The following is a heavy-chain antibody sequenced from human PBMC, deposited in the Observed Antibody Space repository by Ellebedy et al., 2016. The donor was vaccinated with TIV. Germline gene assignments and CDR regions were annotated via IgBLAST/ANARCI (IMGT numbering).Heavy chain of an antibody. Sequence: GESLKISXAASGFTFSDYYMSWIRQVPGKGLEWVSYISSSGSTIYDADSVRGRFTISRDNAKNSLYLQMNSLRDEDTAVYYCARRGNYLGDAFDIWGQGAMVIVSS. CDR3: ARRGNYLGDAFDI. CDR1: GFTFSDYY. J-gene: IGHJ3*02. D-gene: IGHD1-26*01. CDR2: ISSSGSTI. V-gene: IGHV3-11*04.